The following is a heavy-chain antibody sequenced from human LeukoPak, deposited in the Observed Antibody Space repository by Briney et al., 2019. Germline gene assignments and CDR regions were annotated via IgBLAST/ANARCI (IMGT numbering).Heavy chain of an antibody. D-gene: IGHD4-17*01. CDR1: GGTFSSYA. CDR2: IIPILGIA. Sequence: SVTVSCKASGGTFSSYAISWVRQAPGQGLEWMGRIIPILGIANYAQKFQGRVTITADKSTSTAYMELSSLRSEDTAVYYCASPIPYGDYSRFDYWGQGTLVTVSS. J-gene: IGHJ4*02. CDR3: ASPIPYGDYSRFDY. V-gene: IGHV1-69*04.